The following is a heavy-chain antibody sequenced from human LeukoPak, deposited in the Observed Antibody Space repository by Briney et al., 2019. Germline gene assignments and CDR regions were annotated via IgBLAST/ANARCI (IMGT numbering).Heavy chain of an antibody. D-gene: IGHD4-17*01. CDR3: ARDPDGDYDFDY. CDR1: GYTFTSYG. V-gene: IGHV1-18*04. CDR2: ISGYNGKT. Sequence: ASVKVSCKASGYTFTSYGMSWVRQAPGQAREWMGWISGYNGKTNYAQKFQGRVTMTTDTSTSTAYMELRSLRSDDTAVYYCARDPDGDYDFDYWGQGTLVTVSS. J-gene: IGHJ4*02.